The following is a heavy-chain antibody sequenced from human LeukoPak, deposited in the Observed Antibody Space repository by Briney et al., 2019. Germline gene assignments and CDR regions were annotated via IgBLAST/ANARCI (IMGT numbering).Heavy chain of an antibody. Sequence: PSETLSLTCAVYGGSFSGYYWSWIRQPPGKGLEWIGYIYYSGSTYYNPSLKSRVTISVDTSKNQFSLKLSSVTAADTAVYYCARATVVTPELDYWGQGTLVTVSS. D-gene: IGHD4-23*01. CDR3: ARATVVTPELDY. CDR1: GGSFSGYY. CDR2: IYYSGST. V-gene: IGHV4-34*09. J-gene: IGHJ4*02.